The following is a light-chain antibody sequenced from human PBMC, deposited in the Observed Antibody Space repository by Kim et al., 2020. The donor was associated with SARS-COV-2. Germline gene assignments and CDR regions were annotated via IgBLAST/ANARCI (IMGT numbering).Light chain of an antibody. V-gene: IGKV3-11*01. J-gene: IGKJ5*01. CDR2: DAS. CDR1: QSVSSY. Sequence: SPRERATLSCRASQSVSSYLAWYQQKPGQAPRLLIYDASNRATGIPARFSGSGSGTDFTLTISSLEPEDFAVYYCQQRNNWPPVTFGQGTRLEIK. CDR3: QQRNNWPPVT.